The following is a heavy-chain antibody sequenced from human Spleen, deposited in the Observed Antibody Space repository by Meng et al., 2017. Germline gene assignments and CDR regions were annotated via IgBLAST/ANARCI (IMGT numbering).Heavy chain of an antibody. J-gene: IGHJ4*02. V-gene: IGHV1-2*06. Sequence: LGGSGAEGKKPGASVKVSCKTSGYTFTGYHIHWVRQAPGQGLEWMGRINPNSDDTNYAQKFQGRVTMTRDTSISTAYMELSRLRSDDTAVYYCARASPYSSGWNLGDWGQGTLVTVSS. CDR1: GYTFTGYH. CDR2: INPNSDDT. D-gene: IGHD6-19*01. CDR3: ARASPYSSGWNLGD.